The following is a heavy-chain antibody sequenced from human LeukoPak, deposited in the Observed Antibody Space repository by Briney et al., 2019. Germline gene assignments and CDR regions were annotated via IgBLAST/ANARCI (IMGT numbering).Heavy chain of an antibody. CDR1: GFSLSSSGVG. Sequence: SGPTLVKPTQTLTLTCTFSGFSLSSSGVGVGWIRQPPGKPLEWLALIYWNDNKRYTPSLKNRLTITKDTSKNQVVLTMTNMDPVDTATYYCVLETYYYDSSAYYMGDYWGQGTLVTVSS. CDR3: VLETYYYDSSAYYMGDY. J-gene: IGHJ4*02. CDR2: IYWNDNK. D-gene: IGHD3-22*01. V-gene: IGHV2-5*01.